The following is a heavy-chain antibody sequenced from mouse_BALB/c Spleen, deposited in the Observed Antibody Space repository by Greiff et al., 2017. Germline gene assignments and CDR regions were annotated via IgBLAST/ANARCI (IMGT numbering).Heavy chain of an antibody. V-gene: IGHV3-8*02. D-gene: IGHD4-1*01. Sequence: EVKLMESGPSLVKPSQTLSLTCSVTGDSITSGYWNWIRKFPGNKLEYMGYISYSGSTYYNPSLKSRISITRDTSKNQYYLQLNSVTTEDTATYYCARYLGEFFWFAYWGQGTLVTVSA. CDR1: GDSITSGY. CDR2: ISYSGST. J-gene: IGHJ3*01. CDR3: ARYLGEFFWFAY.